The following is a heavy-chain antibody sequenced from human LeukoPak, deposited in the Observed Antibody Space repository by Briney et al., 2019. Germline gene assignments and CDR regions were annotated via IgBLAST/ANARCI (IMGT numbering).Heavy chain of an antibody. Sequence: GGSLTLSCLASGFTFSSYAMHWVRQAPGKGLEYVSAISSTGGSTYYADSVKGRFTISRDNSKNTLYLQMSSLIAEDTSVYYCVKAPRTTVVGFDIWGEGTMVTVSS. D-gene: IGHD4-11*01. J-gene: IGHJ3*02. CDR1: GFTFSSYA. CDR3: VKAPRTTVVGFDI. V-gene: IGHV3-64D*09. CDR2: ISSTGGST.